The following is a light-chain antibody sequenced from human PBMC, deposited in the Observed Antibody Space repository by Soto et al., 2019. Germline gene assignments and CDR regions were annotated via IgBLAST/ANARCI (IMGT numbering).Light chain of an antibody. Sequence: QAVVTQPPSASGTPGQRVTISCSGSSSNIGTNTVTWYQQLPETAPKLLIHSNNERPSGVPDRFSGAKSGTSASLVISGLQSEDEADFYCAAWDNSLNGPVFGGGTKVTVL. CDR1: SSNIGTNT. CDR3: AAWDNSLNGPV. V-gene: IGLV1-44*01. CDR2: SNN. J-gene: IGLJ2*01.